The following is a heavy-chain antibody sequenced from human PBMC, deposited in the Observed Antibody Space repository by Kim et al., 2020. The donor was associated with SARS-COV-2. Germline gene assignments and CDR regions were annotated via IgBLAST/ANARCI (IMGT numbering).Heavy chain of an antibody. CDR3: ASSGQQLVVWGPYYYYGMDV. CDR1: GYTFTGYY. Sequence: ASVKVSCKASGYTFTGYYMHWVRQAPGQGLEWMGRINPNSGGTNYAQKFQGRVTMTRDTSISTAYMELSRLRSDDMAVYYCASSGQQLVVWGPYYYYGMDVWGQGTTVTVSS. J-gene: IGHJ6*02. CDR2: INPNSGGT. D-gene: IGHD6-13*01. V-gene: IGHV1-2*06.